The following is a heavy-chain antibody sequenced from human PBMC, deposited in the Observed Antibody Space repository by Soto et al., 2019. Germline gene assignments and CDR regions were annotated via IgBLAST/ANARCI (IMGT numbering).Heavy chain of an antibody. D-gene: IGHD3-10*01. Sequence: SETLSLTCTVSGGSISSGGYYWSWIRQHPGKGLEWIGYIYYSGSTYYNPSLKSRVTISVDTSKNQFSLKLSSVTAADTAVYYCARDHFGELLRAFDIWGQGTMVTVSS. CDR1: GGSISSGGYY. J-gene: IGHJ3*02. CDR3: ARDHFGELLRAFDI. V-gene: IGHV4-31*03. CDR2: IYYSGST.